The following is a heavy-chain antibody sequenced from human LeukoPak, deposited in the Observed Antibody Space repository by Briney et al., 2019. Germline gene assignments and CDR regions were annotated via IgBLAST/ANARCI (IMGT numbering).Heavy chain of an antibody. CDR2: INPNSGGT. J-gene: IGHJ6*03. Sequence: GASVKVSCKASGYTFTSYYMHWVRQAPGQGLEWMGWINPNSGGTNYAQKFQGRVTMTRDTSISTAYMELSSLRSEDTAVYYCARVWGGDYYYYMDVWGKGTTVTVSS. CDR3: ARVWGGDYYYYMDV. CDR1: GYTFTSYY. V-gene: IGHV1-2*02. D-gene: IGHD3-16*01.